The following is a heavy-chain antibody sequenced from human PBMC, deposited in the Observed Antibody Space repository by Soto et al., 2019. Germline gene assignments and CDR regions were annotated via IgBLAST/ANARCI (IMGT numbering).Heavy chain of an antibody. J-gene: IGHJ4*02. CDR2: IYPGDSEI. Sequence: EVQLVQSGVEVKKPGESLKISCKGSGYTFPNYWIGWVRQMPGRGLEWMGIIYPGDSEITYRPSFQGQVTISADKSITTAYLQWSSLQASDTAIYYCARRASGWYTFDYWGQGTLVTVSS. CDR1: GYTFPNYW. V-gene: IGHV5-51*01. CDR3: ARRASGWYTFDY. D-gene: IGHD6-19*01.